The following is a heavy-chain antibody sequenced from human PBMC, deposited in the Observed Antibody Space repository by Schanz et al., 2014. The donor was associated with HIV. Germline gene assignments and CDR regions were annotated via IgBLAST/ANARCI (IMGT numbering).Heavy chain of an antibody. Sequence: QVKLVQSGAEVKRPGSTVKVSCTASGGTLISTYGFSWVRQAPGQGLEWMGLINPYDGSTSNAQKFQGRVTMTRDTSTSTVYMQLSSLTSDDTAVYYCARGDILTGLYPYYFDSWGQGTLVTVSS. CDR2: INPYDGST. CDR3: ARGDILTGLYPYYFDS. CDR1: GGTLISTY. V-gene: IGHV1-46*01. J-gene: IGHJ4*02. D-gene: IGHD3-9*01.